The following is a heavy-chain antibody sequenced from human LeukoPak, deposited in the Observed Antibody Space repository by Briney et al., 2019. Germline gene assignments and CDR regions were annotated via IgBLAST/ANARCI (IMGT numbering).Heavy chain of an antibody. V-gene: IGHV1-8*01. Sequence: ASVKVSCKASGYSFTSYDINWVRQATGQGLEWMGWMNPNSGNTGSAQKFQGRVTMTRNTSISTAYMELSNLRSEDTAVYYCARRVAAGGTCMGYWGQGALVTVSS. D-gene: IGHD6-13*01. CDR2: MNPNSGNT. CDR1: GYSFTSYD. CDR3: ARRVAAGGTCMGY. J-gene: IGHJ4*02.